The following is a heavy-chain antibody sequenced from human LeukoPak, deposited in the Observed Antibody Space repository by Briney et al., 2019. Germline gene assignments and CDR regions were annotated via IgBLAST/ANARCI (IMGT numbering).Heavy chain of an antibody. D-gene: IGHD3-10*01. J-gene: IGHJ4*02. CDR1: GGSISSYY. V-gene: IGHV4-39*01. Sequence: SETLSLTCTVSGGSISSYYWNWIRQPPGKGLEWIGSMYHTGNIYHNPSLESRASISVDTSKNQFSVRLSSVTAADTAVYYCARHLYYYGSGSRYFDYWGQGTLVTVSS. CDR3: ARHLYYYGSGSRYFDY. CDR2: MYHTGNI.